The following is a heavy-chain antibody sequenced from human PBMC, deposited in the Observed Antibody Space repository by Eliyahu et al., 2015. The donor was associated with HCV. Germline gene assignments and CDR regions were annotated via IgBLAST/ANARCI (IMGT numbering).Heavy chain of an antibody. D-gene: IGHD6-13*01. V-gene: IGHV1-18*01. CDR2: ISVFNGNT. J-gene: IGHJ4*02. CDR1: GYTFTSYG. Sequence: QVQLVQSGAGVRRPGASVTLSCKASGYTFTSYGFSWVRQAPGRGLEWMGWISVFNGNTNYAQGLQGRVTMTTDISTTTAYMEVRSLRPDDTAVYYCARDQGITASGRALDYWGLGALVIVSS. CDR3: ARDQGITASGRALDY.